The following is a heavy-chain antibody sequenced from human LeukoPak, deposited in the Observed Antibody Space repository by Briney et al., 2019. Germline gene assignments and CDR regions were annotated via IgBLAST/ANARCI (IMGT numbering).Heavy chain of an antibody. J-gene: IGHJ4*02. V-gene: IGHV3-23*01. CDR2: ISGSGGST. CDR3: AGRSSGSYYFDY. D-gene: IGHD1-26*01. CDR1: GFTFSSYA. Sequence: QPGGSLRLSCAASGFTFSSYAMSWVRQAPGKGLEWVSAISGSGGSTYYADSVKGRFTISRDNSKNTLYLQMNSLRAEDTAVYYCAGRSSGSYYFDYWGQGTLVTVSS.